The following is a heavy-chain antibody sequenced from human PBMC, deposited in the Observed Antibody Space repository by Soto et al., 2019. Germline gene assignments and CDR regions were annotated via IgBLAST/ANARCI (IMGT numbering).Heavy chain of an antibody. CDR2: ISSNGGST. Sequence: PSETLSLTCPVSGGSISNSSYYWGWIRRPPGKGLEWVSAISSNGGSTYYADSVKGRFTISRDNSKNTLYLQMNSLRAEDTAVYYCARNPRPHCFSASCYIDNWGQGTLVTLSS. J-gene: IGHJ4*02. V-gene: IGHV3-23*01. CDR1: GGSISNSSYY. CDR3: ARNPRPHCFSASCYIDN. D-gene: IGHD2-2*01.